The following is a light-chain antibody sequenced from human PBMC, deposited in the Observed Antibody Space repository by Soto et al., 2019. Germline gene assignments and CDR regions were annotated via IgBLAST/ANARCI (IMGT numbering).Light chain of an antibody. J-gene: IGKJ4*01. CDR1: QSISSW. CDR3: QQYKTFPLT. CDR2: TAS. Sequence: DIQMTQSPSTLSASVGDRVTITCRASQSISSWLAWYQQKPGKAPKLLIYTASNLESGVQLRFSGSGSGTEFPLTISSLQPDDFATYYCQQYKTFPLTFGGGTKVEIK. V-gene: IGKV1-5*03.